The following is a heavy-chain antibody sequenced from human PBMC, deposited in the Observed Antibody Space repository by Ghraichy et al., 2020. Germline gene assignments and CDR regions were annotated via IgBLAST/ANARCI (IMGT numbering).Heavy chain of an antibody. CDR3: ARWGYSSGWVFDY. J-gene: IGHJ4*02. CDR1: GGSISSSSYY. Sequence: SETLSLTCTVSGGSISSSSYYWGWIRQPPGKGLEWIGSIYYSGSTYYNPSLKSRVTISVDTSKNQFSLKLSSVTAADTAVYYCARWGYSSGWVFDYWGQRTLVTVSS. D-gene: IGHD6-19*01. V-gene: IGHV4-39*01. CDR2: IYYSGST.